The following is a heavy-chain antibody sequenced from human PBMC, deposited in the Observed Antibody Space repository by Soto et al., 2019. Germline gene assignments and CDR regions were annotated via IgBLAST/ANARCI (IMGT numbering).Heavy chain of an antibody. CDR2: ISYDGSNK. Sequence: QVQLVESGGGVVQPGRSLRLSCAASGFTFSSYAMHWVRQAPGKGLEWVAVISYDGSNKYYADSVKGRFTISRDNSKNTLYLQMNSLRAEDTAVYYCAREGGSYLGYWGHGTLVTVSS. J-gene: IGHJ4*01. D-gene: IGHD3-16*02. V-gene: IGHV3-30-3*01. CDR3: AREGGSYLGY. CDR1: GFTFSSYA.